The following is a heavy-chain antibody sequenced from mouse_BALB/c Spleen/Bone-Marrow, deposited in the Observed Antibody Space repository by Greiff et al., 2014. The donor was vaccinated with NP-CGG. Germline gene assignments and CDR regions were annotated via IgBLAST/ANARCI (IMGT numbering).Heavy chain of an antibody. CDR3: ARWWGRNGNYGRAMDY. CDR1: GYTFTDYA. Sequence: QVTLKECGAELVRPGVSVKISCKGSGYTFTDYAMHWVKQSHAKSLEWIGVISTYYGDANYNQKFKGKATMTVDKSSSTAYMELARLTSEDSAIYYCARWWGRNGNYGRAMDYWGQGTSVTVSS. J-gene: IGHJ4*01. D-gene: IGHD2-1*01. V-gene: IGHV1S137*01. CDR2: ISTYYGDA.